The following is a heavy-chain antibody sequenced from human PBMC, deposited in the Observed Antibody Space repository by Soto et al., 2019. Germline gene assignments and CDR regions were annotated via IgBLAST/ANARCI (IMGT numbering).Heavy chain of an antibody. CDR3: AKGGRGTRFDP. CDR2: ISGSGGST. V-gene: IGHV3-23*01. Sequence: GGSLRLSCAACGFTCSSYAMRWGRQAPGKGLEWVSAISGSGGSTYYADSVKGRFTISRDNSKNTLYLQMNSLRAEDTAVYYCAKGGRGTRFDPWGQGTLVTVSS. D-gene: IGHD1-26*01. CDR1: GFTCSSYA. J-gene: IGHJ5*02.